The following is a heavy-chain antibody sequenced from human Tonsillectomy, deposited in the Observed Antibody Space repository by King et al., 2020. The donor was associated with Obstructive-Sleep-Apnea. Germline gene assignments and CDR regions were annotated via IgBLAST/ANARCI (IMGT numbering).Heavy chain of an antibody. CDR1: GYSFISYW. CDR3: ARLMNYDSRGYSPFDS. V-gene: IGHV5-51*01. Sequence: QLVQSGAEVKKPGESLKISCKGSGYSFISYWIGWVRQMPGKGLEWMGIIYPGDSDTRYSPSFQGQVTISADKSTSTAYLQWSSLKASDTAIFYCARLMNYDSRGYSPFDSWGQGTLVTVSS. CDR2: IYPGDSDT. D-gene: IGHD3-22*01. J-gene: IGHJ4*02.